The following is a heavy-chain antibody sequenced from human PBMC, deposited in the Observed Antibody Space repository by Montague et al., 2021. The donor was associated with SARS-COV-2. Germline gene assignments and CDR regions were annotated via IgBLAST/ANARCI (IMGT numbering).Heavy chain of an antibody. Sequence: SETLSLTCTVSGASINGHHWSWIRQPPGKGLEWIGCMKSSGSTNYKPSLKSRVTISVGTSKKQVSLKMISVTAADTAVYYCARDLGDRDGGFDYWGQGTLVTVSS. J-gene: IGHJ4*02. V-gene: IGHV4-59*11. CDR2: MKSSGST. CDR3: ARDLGDRDGGFDY. CDR1: GASINGHH. D-gene: IGHD3-16*01.